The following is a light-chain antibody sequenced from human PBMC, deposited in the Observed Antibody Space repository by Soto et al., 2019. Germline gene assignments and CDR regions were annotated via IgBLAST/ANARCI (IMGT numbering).Light chain of an antibody. V-gene: IGKV3-20*01. CDR1: QSVSSSD. CDR2: GAS. Sequence: EIVLTQSPGTLSLSPGDRATLSCRASQSVSSSDLAWYQQKPGQAPRLLIYGASTRATGIPDRFSGSGCGTDFTLTISRLEPEDFAVYYCQQYGGSPLYTLGQGTKLEIK. CDR3: QQYGGSPLYT. J-gene: IGKJ2*01.